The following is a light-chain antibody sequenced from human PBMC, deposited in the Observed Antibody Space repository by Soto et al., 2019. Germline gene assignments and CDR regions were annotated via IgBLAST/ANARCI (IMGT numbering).Light chain of an antibody. V-gene: IGKV1-12*01. CDR2: AAA. J-gene: IGKJ3*01. CDR1: QDIGKW. Sequence: DIQMTQSPSSVSASVGDRVTITCRASQDIGKWLAWYQQKPGKAPKLLIYAAASLQSGVPSRFSGSGSATEFTLTIISRQPEDFATYFCQQATRFPFTFGPGTKV. CDR3: QQATRFPFT.